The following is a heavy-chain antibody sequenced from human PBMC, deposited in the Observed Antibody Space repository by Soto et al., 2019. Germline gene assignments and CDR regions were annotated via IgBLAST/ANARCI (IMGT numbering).Heavy chain of an antibody. V-gene: IGHV3-23*01. CDR2: ISGSGGTT. CDR3: AKSTKVISTSFDY. J-gene: IGHJ4*02. Sequence: GGSLRLSCVASGFTFSSYAWNWVRQAPGRGLEWVSAISGSGGTTYYADSVKGRFTISRDNSKNTLFLQMNSLRAEDAAIYYCAKSTKVISTSFDYWGQGSLVTVSS. CDR1: GFTFSSYA. D-gene: IGHD3-22*01.